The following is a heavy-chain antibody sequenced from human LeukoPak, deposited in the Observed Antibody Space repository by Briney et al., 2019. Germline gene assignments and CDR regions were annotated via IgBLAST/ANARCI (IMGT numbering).Heavy chain of an antibody. Sequence: GGSLRLSCAASGFTFSTYWMSWVRQAPGKGLEWVANIKQDGSEKYYVDSVKGRFTISRDNAKNSLYLQMDSLRAEDTAVYYCARARYCSSTNCYKDYWGQGTLATVSS. V-gene: IGHV3-7*01. J-gene: IGHJ4*02. CDR1: GFTFSTYW. CDR3: ARARYCSSTNCYKDY. D-gene: IGHD2-2*02. CDR2: IKQDGSEK.